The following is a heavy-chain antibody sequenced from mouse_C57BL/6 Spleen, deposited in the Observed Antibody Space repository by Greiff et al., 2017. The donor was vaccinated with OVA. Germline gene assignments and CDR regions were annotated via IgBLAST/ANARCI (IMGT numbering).Heavy chain of an antibody. Sequence: VQLQQSGPVLVKPGASVKMSCKASGYTFTDYYMNWVKQSHGKSLEWIGVINPYNGGTSYNQKFKGKATLTVDKSSSTAYMELNSLTSEDSAVYYCARTYYSSDYWGQGTTLTVSS. CDR1: GYTFTDYY. CDR3: ARTYYSSDY. CDR2: INPYNGGT. J-gene: IGHJ2*01. V-gene: IGHV1-19*01. D-gene: IGHD2-12*01.